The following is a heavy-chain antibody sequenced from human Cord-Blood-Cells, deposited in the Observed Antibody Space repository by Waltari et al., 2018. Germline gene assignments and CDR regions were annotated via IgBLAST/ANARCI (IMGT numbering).Heavy chain of an antibody. V-gene: IGHV3-30-3*01. J-gene: IGHJ4*02. Sequence: QVQLVESGGGVVQPGRSLRLSCAASGFTFSSYAMHWVRQAPGKGLEWVAVISDERINKYYAESVKGRFTIARDNSKNTLYLQMNSLRAEDTAVYYCARVRGGGGYCTGGVCYGYFDYWGQGTLVTVSS. CDR2: ISDERINK. CDR3: ARVRGGGGYCTGGVCYGYFDY. D-gene: IGHD2-8*02. CDR1: GFTFSSYA.